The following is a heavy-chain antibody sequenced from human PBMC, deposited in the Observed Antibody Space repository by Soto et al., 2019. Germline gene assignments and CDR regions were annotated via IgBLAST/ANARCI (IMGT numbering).Heavy chain of an antibody. Sequence: PSETLSLTCAVYGGSFSGYYWSWIRQPPGKGLEWIGEINHSGSTNYNPSLKSRVTISVDTSKNQFSLKLSSVTAADTAVYYCAGAARLGYWGQGTLVTVS. J-gene: IGHJ4*02. V-gene: IGHV4-34*01. CDR3: AGAARLGY. CDR1: GGSFSGYY. D-gene: IGHD6-6*01. CDR2: INHSGST.